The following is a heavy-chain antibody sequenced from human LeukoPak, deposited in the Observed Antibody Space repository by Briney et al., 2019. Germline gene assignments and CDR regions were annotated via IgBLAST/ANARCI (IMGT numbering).Heavy chain of an antibody. V-gene: IGHV1-2*02. CDR3: ARLWSRESSWGHAFDI. J-gene: IGHJ3*02. CDR1: GYTFTGYY. D-gene: IGHD3-10*01. Sequence: ASVKVSCKASGYTFTGYYMHWVRQAPGQGLEWMGWINPNSGGTNYASKFRGRVTITRDTSISTAYMVLSRLRSDDTAVYCCARLWSRESSWGHAFDIWGQGTMVTVSS. CDR2: INPNSGGT.